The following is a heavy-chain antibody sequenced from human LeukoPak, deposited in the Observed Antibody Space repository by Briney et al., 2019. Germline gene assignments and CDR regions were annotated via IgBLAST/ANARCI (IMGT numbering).Heavy chain of an antibody. CDR2: ISNTGST. V-gene: IGHV4-4*09. D-gene: IGHD3-16*01. Sequence: SETLSLTCTVSGASISSSYWSLIRQPPGKGLEWIGYISNTGSTNYNPSLRSRVTISVDTSKNQFSLKLSSVTAADTAVYYCARLLGRRAWFDPWGQGTLVTVSS. CDR3: ARLLGRRAWFDP. J-gene: IGHJ5*02. CDR1: GASISSSY.